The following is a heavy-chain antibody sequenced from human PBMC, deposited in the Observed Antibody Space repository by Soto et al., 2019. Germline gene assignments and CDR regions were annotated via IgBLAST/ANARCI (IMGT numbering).Heavy chain of an antibody. CDR1: GFSFSDYS. D-gene: IGHD5-18*01. V-gene: IGHV3-21*01. Sequence: GGSLRLSCAASGFSFSDYSMNWVRQAPGKALEWVSSLISSSSHIYYADSVKGRSTISRDNAKNSLYLQMTSLRAEDTAVYYCARGGSGHNYAYSDYWGQGAMVTVYS. J-gene: IGHJ4*02. CDR3: ARGGSGHNYAYSDY. CDR2: LISSSSHI.